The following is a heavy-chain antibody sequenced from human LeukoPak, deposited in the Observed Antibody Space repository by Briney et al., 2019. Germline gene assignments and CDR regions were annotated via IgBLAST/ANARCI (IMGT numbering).Heavy chain of an antibody. CDR2: ISYSGST. Sequence: SETLSLTCTVSGGSISNFYWSWIRQPPGKGLEWIGYISYSGSTNYNPSLKSRVTISVDTSKNQFSLNLTSVTAADTAMYYCARWSLHSSGWYFDYWGQGTLVTVSS. CDR1: GGSISNFY. CDR3: ARWSLHSSGWYFDY. J-gene: IGHJ4*02. D-gene: IGHD6-19*01. V-gene: IGHV4-59*01.